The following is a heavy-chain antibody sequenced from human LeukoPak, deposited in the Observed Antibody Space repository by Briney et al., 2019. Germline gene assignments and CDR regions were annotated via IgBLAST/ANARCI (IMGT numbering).Heavy chain of an antibody. CDR1: GGSISSYY. J-gene: IGHJ4*02. V-gene: IGHV4-59*08. D-gene: IGHD3-22*01. CDR2: IYYSGST. Sequence: SETLSLTCTVSGGSISSYYWSWIRQPPGKGLEWIGYIYYSGSTNYNPSLKSRVTISVDTSKNQFSLRLSCVTPADTAVYYCARHGDYYDSSGYYSHWGQGTLVTVSS. CDR3: ARHGDYYDSSGYYSH.